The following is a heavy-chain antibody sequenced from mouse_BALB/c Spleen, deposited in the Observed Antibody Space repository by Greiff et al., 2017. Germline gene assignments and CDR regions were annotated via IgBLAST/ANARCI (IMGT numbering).Heavy chain of an antibody. CDR2: ISNGGVST. V-gene: IGHV5-12-2*01. J-gene: IGHJ3*01. CDR1: GFTFSSYT. D-gene: IGHD2-2*01. Sequence: EVKLVESGGGLVQPGGSLKLSCAASGFTFSSYTMSWVRQTPEKRLEWVAYISNGGVSTYYPDTVKGRFTISRDNAKNTLYLQMSSLKSEDTAMYYCARYYGYDGAWFAYWGQGTLVTVSA. CDR3: ARYYGYDGAWFAY.